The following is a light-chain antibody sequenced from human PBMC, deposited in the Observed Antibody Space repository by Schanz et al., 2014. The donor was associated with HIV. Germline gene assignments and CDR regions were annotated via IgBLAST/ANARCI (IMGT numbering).Light chain of an antibody. CDR1: SSDVGGYNY. Sequence: QSALTQPASASGSPGQSVTISCTGTSSDVGGYNYVSWYQQHPGNAPKLLIFEVAKRPSGVPGRFSGSKSGNTASLTVSGLQAEDEADYSCASYAGSNNLVFGGGTKLTVL. CDR3: ASYAGSNNLV. J-gene: IGLJ2*01. V-gene: IGLV2-8*01. CDR2: EVA.